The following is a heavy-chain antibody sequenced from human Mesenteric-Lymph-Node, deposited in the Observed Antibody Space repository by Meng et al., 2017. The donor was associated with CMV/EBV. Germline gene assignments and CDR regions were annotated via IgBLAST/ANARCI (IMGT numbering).Heavy chain of an antibody. V-gene: IGHV3-30*12. CDR3: ARETTGLDY. CDR1: GFRFSSFG. CDR2: ISFDGSND. D-gene: IGHD4-17*01. Sequence: GGSLRLSCAAFGFRFSSFGMHWVRQAPGKGLEWVAEISFDGSNDYYTDSAKGRFAVSRDNSMNTLWLQMNSLRIDDTGVYYCARETTGLDYWGQGTLVTVS. J-gene: IGHJ4*02.